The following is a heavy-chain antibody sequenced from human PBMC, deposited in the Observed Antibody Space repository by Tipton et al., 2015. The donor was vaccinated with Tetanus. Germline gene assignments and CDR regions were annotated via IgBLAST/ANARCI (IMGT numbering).Heavy chain of an antibody. J-gene: IGHJ6*02. CDR1: GFMFSNYE. D-gene: IGHD2-21*01. CDR3: ASGTGRDDYGGRYFGMDV. V-gene: IGHV3-48*03. CDR2: IGRSGISI. Sequence: LSLTCATSGFMFSNYEMNWVRQAPGKGLEWVSYIGRSGISIKYADSVNGRFTISRDNAKNSLYLHRKSLRAEDAGVYYCASGTGRDDYGGRYFGMDVWGQGTTVTVSS.